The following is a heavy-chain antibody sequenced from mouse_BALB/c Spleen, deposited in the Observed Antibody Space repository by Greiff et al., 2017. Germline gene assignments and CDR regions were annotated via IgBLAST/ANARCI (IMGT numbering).Heavy chain of an antibody. J-gene: IGHJ3*01. V-gene: IGHV10-1*02. CDR3: VSPPGYGSQGFAY. Sequence: EVQLVESGGGLVQPKGSLKLSCAASGFTFNTYAMNWVRQAPGKGLEWVARIRSKSNNYATYYADSVKDRFTISRDDSQSMLYLQMNNLKTEDTAMYYCVSPPGYGSQGFAYWGQGTLVTVSA. CDR1: GFTFNTYA. D-gene: IGHD1-2*01. CDR2: IRSKSNNYAT.